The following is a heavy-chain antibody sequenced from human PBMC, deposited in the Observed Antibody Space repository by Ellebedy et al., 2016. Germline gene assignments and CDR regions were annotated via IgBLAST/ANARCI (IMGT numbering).Heavy chain of an antibody. CDR1: RFTFRNFF. Sequence: GGSLRLXXVASRFTFRNFFMSWVRQAPGGGLEWISTISGDGDTTFSADSVKGRFTISRDNSRYTLYLQMDSLRAADTAVYYCYYGHYSGYWGQGTLVTVSS. J-gene: IGHJ4*02. V-gene: IGHV3-23*01. CDR3: YYGHYSGY. CDR2: ISGDGDTT. D-gene: IGHD3-3*01.